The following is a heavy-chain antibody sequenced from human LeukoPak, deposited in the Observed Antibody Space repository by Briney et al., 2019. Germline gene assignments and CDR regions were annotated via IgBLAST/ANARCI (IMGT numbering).Heavy chain of an antibody. CDR2: INPSGCST. CDR1: GYTFTSYY. D-gene: IGHD3-3*01. V-gene: IGHV1-46*01. J-gene: IGHJ4*02. CDR3: ARDQRFYDFWRGYYGGDFDY. Sequence: ASVKVSCKASGYTFTSYYMHWVRQAPGQGLEGMGIINPSGCSTRYAQKFQGRVTMPRDTSTSTLYVELSTLSSEDTAVFFCARDQRFYDFWRGYYGGDFDYWGQGTLVIVSS.